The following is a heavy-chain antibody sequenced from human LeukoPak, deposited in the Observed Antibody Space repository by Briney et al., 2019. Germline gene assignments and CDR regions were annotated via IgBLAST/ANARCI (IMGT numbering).Heavy chain of an antibody. Sequence: GGSLRLSFAAPGFTLSSYAMPGVRQAPARGREGVAVISYDGSNKYYADSVKGRFTISRDNSKNTLYLQMNSLRAEDTAVYYCARYRSGGIDYWGQGTLVTVSS. CDR3: ARYRSGGIDY. CDR2: ISYDGSNK. J-gene: IGHJ4*02. D-gene: IGHD3-10*01. V-gene: IGHV3-30*04. CDR1: GFTLSSYA.